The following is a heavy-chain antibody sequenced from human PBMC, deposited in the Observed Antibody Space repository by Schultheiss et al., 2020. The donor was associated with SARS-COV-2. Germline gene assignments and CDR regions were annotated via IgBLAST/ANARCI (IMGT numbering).Heavy chain of an antibody. V-gene: IGHV3-23*01. D-gene: IGHD2-15*01. J-gene: IGHJ4*02. CDR1: GFTFSSYA. CDR2: MRSNGIGI. Sequence: GGSLRLSCAASGFTFSSYAMSWVRQAPGKGLEWVSSMRSNGIGIYYADSVKGRFTISRDNAKNTLYLQMNSLRAEDTAVYYCARDWGCSGGSCYYYFDYWGQGTLVTVSS. CDR3: ARDWGCSGGSCYYYFDY.